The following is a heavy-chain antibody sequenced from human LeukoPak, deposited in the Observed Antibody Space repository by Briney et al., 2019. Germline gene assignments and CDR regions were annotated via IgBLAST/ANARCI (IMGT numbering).Heavy chain of an antibody. V-gene: IGHV4-31*03. CDR2: ICYSGTT. CDR3: AKYGAGTYMFDP. D-gene: IGHD3-10*01. J-gene: IGHJ5*02. CDR1: GASISSGGYC. Sequence: SETLSLTCTVSGASISSGGYCWSWIRQHPGKGLEWIEYICYSGTTYYNPYLKSRVTISVDMSESQFSLKLSAATAADTAVYYCAKYGAGTYMFDPWGQGTLVTVSS.